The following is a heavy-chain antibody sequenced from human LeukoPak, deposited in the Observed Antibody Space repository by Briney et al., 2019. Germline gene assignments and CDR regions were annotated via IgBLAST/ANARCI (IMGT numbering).Heavy chain of an antibody. J-gene: IGHJ4*02. CDR2: ISWNSGSI. CDR1: GFTFDDYA. D-gene: IGHD3-16*01. CDR3: AKDMFMITFGGRVFDY. V-gene: IGHV3-9*01. Sequence: PGGSLRLSCAASGFTFDDYAMHWVRQAPGKGLEWVSGISWNSGSIGYADSVKGRFTISRDNAKNSLYLQMNSLRAEDTALYYCAKDMFMITFGGRVFDYWGQGTLVTVSS.